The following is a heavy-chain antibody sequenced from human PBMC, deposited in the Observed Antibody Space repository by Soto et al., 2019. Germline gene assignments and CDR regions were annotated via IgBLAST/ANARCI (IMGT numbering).Heavy chain of an antibody. CDR2: IDPSDSHT. Sequence: GESLKISCNGSGYSFTSYWITWVRQMPGKGLEWMGRIDPSDSHTNYSPSFQGHVTISADKSISTAYLQWSSLKASDTAMYYCARIMTTVTIEYYGMDVWGQGTMVTVSS. CDR1: GYSFTSYW. J-gene: IGHJ6*02. CDR3: ARIMTTVTIEYYGMDV. D-gene: IGHD4-17*01. V-gene: IGHV5-10-1*01.